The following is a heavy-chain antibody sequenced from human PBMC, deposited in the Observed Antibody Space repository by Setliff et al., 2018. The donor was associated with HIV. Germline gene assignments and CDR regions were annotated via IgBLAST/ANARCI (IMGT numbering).Heavy chain of an antibody. V-gene: IGHV3-21*01. CDR1: GLTLSTYS. CDR3: ARDFTQWQQLPDYMDV. Sequence: PGGSLRLSCAASGLTLSTYSMSWVRQAPGKGLEWISYISSRSDYIYYADSVKGRFTISRDNAKDTLYLQLNSVRAEDTALYYCARDFTQWQQLPDYMDVWGKGTAVTVSS. J-gene: IGHJ6*03. D-gene: IGHD6-13*01. CDR2: ISSRSDYI.